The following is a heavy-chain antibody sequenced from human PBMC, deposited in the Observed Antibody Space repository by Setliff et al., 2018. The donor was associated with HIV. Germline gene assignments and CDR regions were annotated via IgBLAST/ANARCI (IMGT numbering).Heavy chain of an antibody. Sequence: GGSLRLSCAASGFTFRIYSMNWVRQAPGKGLEWVSSISGSRTYYADSVKGRFTISRDDAENSLYLQMSILRADDTGFYYCARDPYWLEGYFDYWGPGTLVTVSS. V-gene: IGHV3-21*01. CDR2: ISGSRT. CDR3: ARDPYWLEGYFDY. CDR1: GFTFRIYS. D-gene: IGHD6-19*01. J-gene: IGHJ4*02.